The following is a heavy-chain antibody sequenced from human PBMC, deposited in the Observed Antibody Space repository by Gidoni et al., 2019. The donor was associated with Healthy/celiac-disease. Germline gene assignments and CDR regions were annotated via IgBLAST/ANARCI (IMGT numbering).Heavy chain of an antibody. Sequence: EVQLLEAGGGLVQPGGSLRLSCAASGFTVSSSAMSWVRQPPGKGLECVSAISGSGGSTYYADSVKGRFTISRDHSKNTLYLQMNSLRAEDTAVYYCAKGADSSGYLPHYYGMDVWGQGTTVTVSS. CDR2: ISGSGGST. CDR1: GFTVSSSA. J-gene: IGHJ6*02. D-gene: IGHD3-22*01. CDR3: AKGADSSGYLPHYYGMDV. V-gene: IGHV3-23*01.